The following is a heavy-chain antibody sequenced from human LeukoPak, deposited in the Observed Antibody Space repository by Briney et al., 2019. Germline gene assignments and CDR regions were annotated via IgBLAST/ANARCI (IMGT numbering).Heavy chain of an antibody. CDR1: GFTVSSNS. J-gene: IGHJ4*02. CDR3: ARGDYGDIDY. CDR2: IYSGGST. D-gene: IGHD4/OR15-4a*01. V-gene: IGHV3-53*01. Sequence: GGSLRLSSAASGFTVSSNSMSWVRQAPGKGLDWVSVIYSGGSTYYADSVKGRFTISRDNSKNTLYLHMNSLRAEDTAVYYCARGDYGDIDYWGQGTLVTVSS.